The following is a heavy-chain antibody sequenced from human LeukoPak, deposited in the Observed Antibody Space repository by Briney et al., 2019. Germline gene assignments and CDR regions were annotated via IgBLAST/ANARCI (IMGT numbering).Heavy chain of an antibody. D-gene: IGHD6-13*01. J-gene: IGHJ6*03. CDR2: IYHSGNT. V-gene: IGHV4-30-4*08. Sequence: PSETLSLTCTVSGDSITSDQYWTWIRQPPGKGLEWIAYIYHSGNTYYNPSLRSRVTMSVATSKNQFSLEVKSVTAADTAVYYCAGSSLAAYHYYYMDVWGKGTTVTVSS. CDR1: GDSITSDQY. CDR3: AGSSLAAYHYYYMDV.